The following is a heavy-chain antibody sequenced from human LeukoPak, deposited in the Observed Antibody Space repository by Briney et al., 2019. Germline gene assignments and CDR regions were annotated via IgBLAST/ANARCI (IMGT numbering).Heavy chain of an antibody. V-gene: IGHV1-18*04. Sequence: PGESLKISCKGSGYSFTSYWISWVRQAPGQGLEWMGWISAYNGNTNYAQKLQGRVTMTTDTSTSTAYMELRSLRSDDTAVYYCAREAPNYYDSSGSDFDYWGQGTLVTVSS. J-gene: IGHJ4*02. D-gene: IGHD3-22*01. CDR1: GYSFTSYW. CDR3: AREAPNYYDSSGSDFDY. CDR2: ISAYNGNT.